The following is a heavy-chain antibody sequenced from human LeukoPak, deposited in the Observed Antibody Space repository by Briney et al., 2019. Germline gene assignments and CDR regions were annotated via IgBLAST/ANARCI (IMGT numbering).Heavy chain of an antibody. V-gene: IGHV3-23*01. CDR3: AKGWLRLVDY. CDR2: IGGNGGST. Sequence: PGGSLRLSCAASGFTFSSYAMTWVRQAPGKGLEWASAIGGNGGSTYYADSVKGRFTISRDNSKNTLYLQMNSLRVEDTAVYYCAKGWLRLVDYWGQGTLVTVSS. CDR1: GFTFSSYA. J-gene: IGHJ4*02. D-gene: IGHD5-12*01.